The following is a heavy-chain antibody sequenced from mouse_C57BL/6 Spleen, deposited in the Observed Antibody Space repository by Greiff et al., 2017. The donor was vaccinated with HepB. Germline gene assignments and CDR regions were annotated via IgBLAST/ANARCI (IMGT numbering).Heavy chain of an antibody. CDR1: GYAFSSSW. CDR3: ARQPLQSYFDY. V-gene: IGHV1-82*01. CDR2: IYPGDGDT. J-gene: IGHJ2*01. Sequence: QVQLKESGPELVKPGASVKISCKASGYAFSSSWMNWVKQRPGKGLEWIGRIYPGDGDTNYNGKFKGKATLTADKSSSTAYMQLSSLTSEDSAVYFCARQPLQSYFDYWGQGTTLTVSS. D-gene: IGHD2-1*01.